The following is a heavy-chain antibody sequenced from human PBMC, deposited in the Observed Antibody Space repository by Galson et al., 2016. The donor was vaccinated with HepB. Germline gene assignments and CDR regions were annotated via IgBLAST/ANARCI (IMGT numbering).Heavy chain of an antibody. Sequence: SLRLSCAASGFTFSGFWMSWVRQAPGKGLEWVANIKQDGSEMYYVDSVKGRFTISRDNAKNSLYLQMNSLRAEDTAVYYCARGYCSSTSCQPGAYWGQGTLVTVSS. CDR2: IKQDGSEM. J-gene: IGHJ4*02. CDR1: GFTFSGFW. V-gene: IGHV3-7*01. CDR3: ARGYCSSTSCQPGAY. D-gene: IGHD2-2*01.